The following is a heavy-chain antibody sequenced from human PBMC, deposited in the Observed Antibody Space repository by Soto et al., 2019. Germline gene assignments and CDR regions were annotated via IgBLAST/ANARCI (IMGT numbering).Heavy chain of an antibody. Sequence: ETLSLTCTVSSDSINTYFWSWIRQPPGKGLEWIGQIYPSGSPSYNPSLKSRVTISIDTSKKDVSMRLSSVTAADTAVYYCARHLTGSFSGQDYWGPGSLVTVSS. V-gene: IGHV4-59*08. CDR1: SDSINTYF. CDR3: ARHLTGSFSGQDY. CDR2: IYPSGSP. D-gene: IGHD2-15*01. J-gene: IGHJ4*02.